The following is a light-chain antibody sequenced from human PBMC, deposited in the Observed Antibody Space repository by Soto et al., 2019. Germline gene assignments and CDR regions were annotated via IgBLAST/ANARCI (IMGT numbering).Light chain of an antibody. J-gene: IGKJ5*01. Sequence: EIVLTQSPGTLSLSPGERATLSCSASQSIISSYLAWYQHKPGQPPRLLIYGTSSRATGIPDRFSGSGSGTDFTLTISRLEPEDFAVFYCQHYDSLPITFGQGTRLEIK. V-gene: IGKV3-20*01. CDR3: QHYDSLPIT. CDR2: GTS. CDR1: QSIISSY.